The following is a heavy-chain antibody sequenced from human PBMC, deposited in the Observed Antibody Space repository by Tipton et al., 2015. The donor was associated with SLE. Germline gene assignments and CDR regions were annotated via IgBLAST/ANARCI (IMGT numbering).Heavy chain of an antibody. CDR2: ISSSSSYI. D-gene: IGHD2-8*01. CDR1: GFTVSSNY. V-gene: IGHV3-21*04. CDR3: ASDPEWADY. Sequence: SLRLSCAASGFTVSSNYMSWVRQAPGKGLEWVSSISSSSSYIYYADSVKGRFTISRDNAKNSLYLQMNSLRAEDTAVYYCASDPEWADYWGQGTLVTVSS. J-gene: IGHJ4*02.